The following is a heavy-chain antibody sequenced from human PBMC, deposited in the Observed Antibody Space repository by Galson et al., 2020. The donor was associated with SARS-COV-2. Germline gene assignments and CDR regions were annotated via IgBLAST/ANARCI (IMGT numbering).Heavy chain of an antibody. CDR3: ARAYGATYSSGWYDYYYYMDV. CDR1: GGSISSYY. D-gene: IGHD6-19*01. V-gene: IGHV4-59*01. CDR2: IYYSGST. Sequence: SQTLSLTCTVSGGSISSYYWSWIRQPPGKGLEWIGYIYYSGSTNYNPSLKRRVTISVDTSKNQFSLKLSSVTAADTAVYYCARAYGATYSSGWYDYYYYMDVWGKGTTVTVSS. J-gene: IGHJ6*03.